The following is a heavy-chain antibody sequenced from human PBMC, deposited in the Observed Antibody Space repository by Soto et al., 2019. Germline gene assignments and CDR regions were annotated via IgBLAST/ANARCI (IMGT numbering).Heavy chain of an antibody. D-gene: IGHD4-17*01. V-gene: IGHV4-59*11. CDR3: ASYIDGNGGRGS. CDR1: GGSLTGQH. CDR2: IVNSGIA. Sequence: QVQLQESGPGLVKPSETLSLTCAVSGGSLTGQHWSWIRQPPGKGLEWIGQIVNSGIARYNPSLPSRVPISIETSKNHSALRLSSVTAADTAVYYCASYIDGNGGRGSWGQGHVVTVSS. J-gene: IGHJ4*02.